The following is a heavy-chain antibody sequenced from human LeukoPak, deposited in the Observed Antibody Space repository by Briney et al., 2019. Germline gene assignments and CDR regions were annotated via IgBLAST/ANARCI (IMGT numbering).Heavy chain of an antibody. V-gene: IGHV1-18*01. CDR2: ISAYNCNT. Sequence: ASVKVSCKASGYTFTSYGVSWLRQAPGQGLEWMGWISAYNCNTHYAQKLQGRVTMTTDTSTNTAYMEVRSMRSDDTDQYFFSRGAEFDWFDPWGQGTLVTVSS. CDR3: SRGAEFDWFDP. J-gene: IGHJ5*02. D-gene: IGHD3-16*01. CDR1: GYTFTSYG.